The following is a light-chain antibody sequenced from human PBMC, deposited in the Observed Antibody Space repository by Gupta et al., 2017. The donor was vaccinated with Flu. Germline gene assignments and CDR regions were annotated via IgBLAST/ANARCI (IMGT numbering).Light chain of an antibody. Sequence: ERATLSCRASQSVSSDLAWYQQKPGQAPRLLIYGASTRATGIPARFSGSGSGTEFTLTISSLQSEDFAVYYCQQYNNWPPITFGQGTRLDIK. V-gene: IGKV3-15*01. CDR2: GAS. CDR1: QSVSSD. CDR3: QQYNNWPPIT. J-gene: IGKJ5*01.